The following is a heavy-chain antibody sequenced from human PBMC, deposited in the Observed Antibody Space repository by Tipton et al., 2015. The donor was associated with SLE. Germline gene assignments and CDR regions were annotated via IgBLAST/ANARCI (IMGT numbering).Heavy chain of an antibody. J-gene: IGHJ5*02. D-gene: IGHD6-19*01. V-gene: IGHV4-59*01. CDR1: GGSISSYY. CDR3: ASRPKEWLVHNNWFDP. CDR2: IYHSGST. Sequence: TLSLTCTVPGGSISSYYWSWIRQPPGKGLEWIGYIYHSGSTNYNPSLKSRVTISVDTSKNQFSLKLNSVTAADTAVYYCASRPKEWLVHNNWFDPWGQGTLVTVSS.